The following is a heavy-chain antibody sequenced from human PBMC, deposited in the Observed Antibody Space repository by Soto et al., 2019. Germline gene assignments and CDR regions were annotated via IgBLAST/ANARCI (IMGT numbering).Heavy chain of an antibody. CDR2: INHSGST. V-gene: IGHV4-34*01. Sequence: ASETLSLTCAVYGGSFSGYYWSWIRQPPGKGLEWIGEINHSGSTNYNPSLKSRVTISVDTSKNQFSLKLSSVTAADTAVYYCARGGRIRTVTTSGSWFDPWGQGTLVTVSS. J-gene: IGHJ5*02. CDR1: GGSFSGYY. CDR3: ARGGRIRTVTTSGSWFDP. D-gene: IGHD4-4*01.